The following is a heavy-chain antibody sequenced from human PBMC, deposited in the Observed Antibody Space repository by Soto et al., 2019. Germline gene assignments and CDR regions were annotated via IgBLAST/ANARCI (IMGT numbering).Heavy chain of an antibody. D-gene: IGHD1-26*01. CDR2: IYYSGTTT. J-gene: IGHJ4*02. CDR3: ARLGGSYAVPHFDY. CDR1: GGSIIHYY. V-gene: IGHV4-59*08. Sequence: PLEILSLTCTVSGGSIIHYYWTWIRQPPGKGLEWMGYIYYSGTTTNYNPSLKSRVTLSVDTSKNQFSLKLSSVTAADTAVYYCARLGGSYAVPHFDYWGQGTLVTVSS.